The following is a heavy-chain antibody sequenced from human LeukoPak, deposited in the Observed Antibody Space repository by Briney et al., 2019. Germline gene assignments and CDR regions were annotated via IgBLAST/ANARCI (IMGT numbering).Heavy chain of an antibody. CDR2: INPNSGGT. CDR1: GYTFTGYY. Sequence: GASVKVSCKASGYTFTGYYMHWVRQAPGQGLEWMGWINPNSGGTNYAQKFQGWVTMTRDTSISTAYMELSRLRSDDTAVYYCARDASVDSSGWSGYWYFDLWGRGTLVTVSS. CDR3: ARDASVDSSGWSGYWYFDL. D-gene: IGHD6-19*01. J-gene: IGHJ2*01. V-gene: IGHV1-2*04.